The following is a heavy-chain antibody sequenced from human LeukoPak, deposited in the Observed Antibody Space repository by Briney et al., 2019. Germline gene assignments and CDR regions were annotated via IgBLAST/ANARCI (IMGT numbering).Heavy chain of an antibody. CDR3: AILLEDYAFSTGSAKDY. CDR1: GYSLTQLS. Sequence: ASVKVSCRVSGYSLTQLSMHWVRQGIGRGLEWMGGFDPVDGETIYAQKFQGRVTMTENTSTDTAYMELSSLRSDDTAVYYCAILLEDYAFSTGSAKDYWGQGTLVTVSS. D-gene: IGHD3-3*01. J-gene: IGHJ4*02. CDR2: FDPVDGET. V-gene: IGHV1-24*01.